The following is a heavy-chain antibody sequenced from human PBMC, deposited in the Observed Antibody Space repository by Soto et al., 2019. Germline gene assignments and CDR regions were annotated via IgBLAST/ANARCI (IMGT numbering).Heavy chain of an antibody. V-gene: IGHV5-51*01. CDR3: ARPVAAAGIFAFDI. Sequence: EVQLVQSGAEVKKPGESLKISCKGSGYSFTSYWIGWVRQMPGKGLEWMGIIYPGDSDTRYSPSFQGQVTISADKSSRTGYLQWCSLKASDTAMYYCARPVAAAGIFAFDIWGQGTMVTVSS. J-gene: IGHJ3*02. CDR2: IYPGDSDT. D-gene: IGHD6-13*01. CDR1: GYSFTSYW.